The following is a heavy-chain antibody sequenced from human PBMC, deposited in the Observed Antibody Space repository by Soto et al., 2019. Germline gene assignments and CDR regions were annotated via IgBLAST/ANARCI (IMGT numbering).Heavy chain of an antibody. V-gene: IGHV4-59*01. Sequence: SETLSLTCTVSGGSISSYYWSWIRQPPGKGLEWIGYIYYSGSTNYNPSLKSRVTISVDTSKNQFSLKLSSVTAADTAVYYCARDGARRDIVATTVDYWGQGTLVTVSS. D-gene: IGHD5-12*01. CDR3: ARDGARRDIVATTVDY. CDR1: GGSISSYY. CDR2: IYYSGST. J-gene: IGHJ4*02.